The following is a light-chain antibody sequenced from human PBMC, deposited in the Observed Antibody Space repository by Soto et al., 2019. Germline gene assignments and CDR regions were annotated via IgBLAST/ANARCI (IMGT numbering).Light chain of an antibody. V-gene: IGKV1-13*02. J-gene: IGKJ4*01. CDR1: QGISSA. CDR3: KQFNTYPALT. CDR2: DVS. Sequence: AIQLTQSPSSLSASVGDRVTITCRASQGISSALAWYQQKPGKSPNLLIYDVSSLESGVPSRFSGSGSWTDLTLSVSSLQPKDVATYYCKQFNTYPALTFGGGTKVEIK.